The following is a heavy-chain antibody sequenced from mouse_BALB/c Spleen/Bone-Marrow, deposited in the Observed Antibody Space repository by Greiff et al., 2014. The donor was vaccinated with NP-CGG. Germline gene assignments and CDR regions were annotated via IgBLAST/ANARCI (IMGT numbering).Heavy chain of an antibody. D-gene: IGHD2-1*01. V-gene: IGHV3-6*02. CDR2: ISYDGSN. CDR1: GYSITSGYY. J-gene: IGHJ3*01. CDR3: ARDYGNYLFAY. Sequence: EVQLQESGPGLVKPSQSLSLTCSVIGYSITSGYYWNWIRQFPGNKLEWMGYISYDGSNNYNPSLKNRISITRDASKNQFFLKLNSVTTEDTATYYCARDYGNYLFAYWGQGTLVTVSA.